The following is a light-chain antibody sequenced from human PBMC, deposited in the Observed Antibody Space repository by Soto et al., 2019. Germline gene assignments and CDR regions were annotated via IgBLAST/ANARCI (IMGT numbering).Light chain of an antibody. CDR3: QQTYSTPPET. CDR1: QSISSY. V-gene: IGKV1-39*01. Sequence: DIQMTQSPSSLSASVGDRVTITCRASQSISSYLNWYQQKPGRAPNLLIYGASTLQSGVPSRFSGSGSGTEFTLTISSLQPEDFATYYCQQTYSTPPETFGQGTKVEIK. CDR2: GAS. J-gene: IGKJ1*01.